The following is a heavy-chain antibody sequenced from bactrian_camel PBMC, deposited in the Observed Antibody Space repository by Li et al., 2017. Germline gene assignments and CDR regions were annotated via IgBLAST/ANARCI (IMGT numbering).Heavy chain of an antibody. D-gene: IGHD4*01. J-gene: IGHJ4*01. CDR1: GVTYDSNY. Sequence: QVQLVESGGGSVQAGGSLRLSCSATGVTYDSNYMGWFRQAPGKEREGVAAIYTGGGYYAHGDTVYYSDSVRGRFTISKDDAKNTLYLLMSGLKPEDTAMYYCAAAMRRMSCRLIEYTDFGQGTQVTVS. CDR3: AAAMRRMSCRLIEYTD. CDR2: IYTGGGYYAHGDTV. V-gene: IGHV3S1*01.